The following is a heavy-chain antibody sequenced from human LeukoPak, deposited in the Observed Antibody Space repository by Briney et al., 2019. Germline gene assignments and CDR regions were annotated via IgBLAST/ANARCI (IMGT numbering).Heavy chain of an antibody. V-gene: IGHV3-23*01. D-gene: IGHD6-13*01. CDR3: ANLGGSWSSQFDY. CDR1: GITFSSYD. Sequence: PGGSLRLSCAASGITFSSYDMRWVRQAPGKGLEWVSAISGSGGRTYYADSVKGRVTISRDNSKNTLYLQMNRLRAEDTAVHYCANLGGSWSSQFDYWGQGTLVTVSS. CDR2: ISGSGGRT. J-gene: IGHJ4*02.